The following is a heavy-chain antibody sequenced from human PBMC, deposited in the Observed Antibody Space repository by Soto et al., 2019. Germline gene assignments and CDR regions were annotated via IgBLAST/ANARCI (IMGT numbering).Heavy chain of an antibody. V-gene: IGHV1-18*01. CDR2: ISAYNGKT. J-gene: IGHJ5*02. CDR3: ARAPKADPYIWFDT. Sequence: QAQLVQSGLEVKKPGASVKVSCKASGYTFTSYGITWMRQAPGQGLEWMGWISAYNGKTNYAQNVQGRVTMTTDTSASTAHMGLRSLRSDDTAVYYCARAPKADPYIWFDTWGQGTLVTVSS. D-gene: IGHD6-19*01. CDR1: GYTFTSYG.